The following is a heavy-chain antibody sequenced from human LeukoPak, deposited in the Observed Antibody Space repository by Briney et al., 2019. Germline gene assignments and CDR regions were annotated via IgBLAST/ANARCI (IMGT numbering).Heavy chain of an antibody. J-gene: IGHJ4*02. D-gene: IGHD2-15*01. CDR1: GYTFHGYY. Sequence: SVKVSCKAAGYTFHGYYMYWVRQAPGQGVEWMGWINPNSGGTNYAQKFQGRVTMTKDTSISTANRELSRLRSDDTAVYYCARRYCSGGSCYSDYWGQGTLVTVSS. CDR3: ARRYCSGGSCYSDY. V-gene: IGHV1-2*02. CDR2: INPNSGGT.